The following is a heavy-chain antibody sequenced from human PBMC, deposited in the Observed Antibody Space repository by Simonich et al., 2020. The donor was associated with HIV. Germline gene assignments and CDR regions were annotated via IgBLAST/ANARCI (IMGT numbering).Heavy chain of an antibody. D-gene: IGHD2-15*01. J-gene: IGHJ6*03. CDR1: GGTFSSYA. Sequence: QVQLVQSGAEVKKPGSSVKVSCKASGGTFSSYAISWVRQAPGQGLEWMGWISAYNGNTNYAQKLQGRVTMTTDTSTSTAYMELRSLRSDDTAVYYCARGSPQDPYYYYYYMDVWGKGTTVTVSS. V-gene: IGHV1-18*01. CDR3: ARGSPQDPYYYYYYMDV. CDR2: ISAYNGNT.